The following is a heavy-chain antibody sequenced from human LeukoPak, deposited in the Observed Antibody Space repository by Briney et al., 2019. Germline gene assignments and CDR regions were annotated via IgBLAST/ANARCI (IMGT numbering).Heavy chain of an antibody. D-gene: IGHD4-17*01. Sequence: ASVKVSCKASGYTFTGYYMHWVRQAPGQGLEWMGWINPNSGGTNYAQKFQGRVTMTRDTSISKAYMELSRLRSDDTAVYYCVMSGDYVYRGVYWGQGTLVTVSS. CDR1: GYTFTGYY. CDR3: VMSGDYVYRGVY. J-gene: IGHJ4*02. V-gene: IGHV1-2*02. CDR2: INPNSGGT.